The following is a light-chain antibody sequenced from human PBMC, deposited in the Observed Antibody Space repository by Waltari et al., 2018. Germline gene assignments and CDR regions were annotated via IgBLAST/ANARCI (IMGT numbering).Light chain of an antibody. CDR1: QSISDSSNNKDY. J-gene: IGKJ4*01. CDR3: QQYLRFPLT. CDR2: WAF. V-gene: IGKV4-1*01. Sequence: DIVMTQSPDSLTVSLGERATIICKSSQSISDSSNNKDYLAWYQQKPGQPPKLLIYWAFTRECGVPDRFSGSGSETDFTLTITSLQAEDVAVYYCQQYLRFPLTFGGGTKVEI.